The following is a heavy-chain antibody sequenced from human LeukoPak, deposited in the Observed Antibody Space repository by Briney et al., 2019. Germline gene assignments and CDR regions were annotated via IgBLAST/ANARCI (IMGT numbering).Heavy chain of an antibody. CDR3: ARDRPPLYYDILTGYYRETPRDAFDI. D-gene: IGHD3-9*01. V-gene: IGHV3-66*01. CDR1: GGSISSSSYY. Sequence: ETLSLTCTVSGGSISSSSYYWGWIRQPPGKGLEWVSVIYSGGSTYYADSVKGRFTISRDNSKNTLYLQMNSLRAEDTAVYYCARDRPPLYYDILTGYYRETPRDAFDIWGQGTMVTVSS. CDR2: IYSGGST. J-gene: IGHJ3*02.